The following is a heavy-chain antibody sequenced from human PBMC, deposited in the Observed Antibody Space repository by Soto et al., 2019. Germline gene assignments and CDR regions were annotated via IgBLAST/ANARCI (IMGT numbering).Heavy chain of an antibody. Sequence: GGSLRLSFAASGFTFTTCGMNWVRQAPGKGLEGVSLISYDGSNKLYADSVRVRFAISIDNSNNTLYLQMDSLKPEDTAVYYCAKDRGYCSSPICLNIPDFHXWGQVAPVTVSX. V-gene: IGHV3-30*18. CDR2: ISYDGSNK. CDR3: AKDRGYCSSPICLNIPDFHX. J-gene: IGHJ4*02. D-gene: IGHD2-2*01. CDR1: GFTFTTCG.